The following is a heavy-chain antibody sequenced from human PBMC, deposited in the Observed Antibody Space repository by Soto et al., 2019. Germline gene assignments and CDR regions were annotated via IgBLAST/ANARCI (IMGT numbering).Heavy chain of an antibody. Sequence: QLQLQESGSGLVKPSQTLSLTCAVSGGSISSGGYSWSWIRQPPGKGLEWIGYIYYGSTYYNPSLKSRVTISVDRSKNQFSLKLSPVTAADTAVYYCARTPDIWGQGTMVTVSS. CDR1: GGSISSGGYS. CDR3: ARTPDI. V-gene: IGHV4-30-2*01. J-gene: IGHJ3*02. CDR2: IYYGST.